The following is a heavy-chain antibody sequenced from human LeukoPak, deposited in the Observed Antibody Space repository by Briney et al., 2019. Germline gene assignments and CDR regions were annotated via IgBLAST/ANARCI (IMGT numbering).Heavy chain of an antibody. CDR1: GFTFSSYG. Sequence: QPGGSLRLSCAASGFTFSSYGMHWVRQAPGKGLEWVAVISYDGSNKYYADSVKGRFTISRDNSKNTLYLQMNSLRAEDTAVYYCAKDKTGMDYWGQGTLVPVSS. J-gene: IGHJ4*02. CDR2: ISYDGSNK. CDR3: AKDKTGMDY. D-gene: IGHD1-1*01. V-gene: IGHV3-30*18.